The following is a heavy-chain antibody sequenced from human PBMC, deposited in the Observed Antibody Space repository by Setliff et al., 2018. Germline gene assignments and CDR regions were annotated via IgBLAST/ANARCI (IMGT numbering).Heavy chain of an antibody. CDR2: IYYTGTA. CDR3: ARCSGSYDAFDI. J-gene: IGHJ3*02. CDR1: GDSISSTSYQ. V-gene: IGHV4-39*07. Sequence: PSETLSLTCTVSGDSISSTSYQWGWVRQPPGKGLEWIGSIYYTGTAYYNPSLKSRVTISVDTSKNQFSLKLSSVTAADTAVYYCARCSGSYDAFDIWGQGTMVTVSS. D-gene: IGHD1-26*01.